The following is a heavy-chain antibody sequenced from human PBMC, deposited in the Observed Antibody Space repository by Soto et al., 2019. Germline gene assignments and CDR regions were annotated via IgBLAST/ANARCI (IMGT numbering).Heavy chain of an antibody. J-gene: IGHJ6*03. Sequence: EVQLLESGGGLVQPGGSLRLSCAASGFTFSTYAMSWVRQAPGKGLEWVSTITTSGGNTYYADCVQGRFTISRDNSKNTLYLQMNSLRAEDTAVYYCAGRYCTNGVCYTNYYYYIDVWGKGTTVTVSS. V-gene: IGHV3-23*01. CDR3: AGRYCTNGVCYTNYYYYIDV. CDR2: ITTSGGNT. D-gene: IGHD2-8*01. CDR1: GFTFSTYA.